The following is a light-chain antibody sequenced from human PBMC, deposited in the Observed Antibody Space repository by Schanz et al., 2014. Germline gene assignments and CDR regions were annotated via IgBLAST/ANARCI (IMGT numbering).Light chain of an antibody. V-gene: IGKV3-20*01. J-gene: IGKJ1*01. CDR3: QQYGDSPWT. CDR2: GAS. CDR1: ESISDN. Sequence: EIVMTQSPATLSVSPGERATLSCRASESISDNLAWYQHKPGQAPSLLIYGASSRATGIPDRFSGNGSGTDFTLTISRLEPEDFGVYYCQQYGDSPWTFGQGTKVEIK.